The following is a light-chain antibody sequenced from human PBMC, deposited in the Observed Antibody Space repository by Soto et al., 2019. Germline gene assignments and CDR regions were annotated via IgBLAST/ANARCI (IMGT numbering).Light chain of an antibody. J-gene: IGKJ3*01. CDR3: QQYGSSPPT. CDR1: QSVSSSY. Sequence: EIVLTQSPVTLSFSPGERATLSCRASQSVSSSYLAWYQQKPGQAPRLLIYGASSRATGIPDRFSGSGSGTDFTLTISRLEPEDFAVYYCQQYGSSPPTFGPGTKVDIK. CDR2: GAS. V-gene: IGKV3-20*01.